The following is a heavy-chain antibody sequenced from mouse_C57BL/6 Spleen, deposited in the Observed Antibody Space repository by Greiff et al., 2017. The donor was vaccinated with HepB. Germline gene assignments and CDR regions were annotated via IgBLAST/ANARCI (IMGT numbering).Heavy chain of an antibody. V-gene: IGHV5-17*01. J-gene: IGHJ1*03. CDR2: ISSGSSTI. D-gene: IGHD1-1*01. CDR1: GFTFSDYG. CDR3: ARHYYGSSYDWYFDV. Sequence: VQLKESGGGLVKPGGSLKLSCAASGFTFSDYGMHWVRQAPEKGLEWVAYISSGSSTIYYADTVKGRFTISRDNAKNTLFLQMTSLRSEDTAMYYCARHYYGSSYDWYFDVWGTGTTVTVSS.